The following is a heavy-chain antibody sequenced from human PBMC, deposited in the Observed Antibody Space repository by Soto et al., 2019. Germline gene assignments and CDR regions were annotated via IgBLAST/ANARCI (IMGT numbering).Heavy chain of an antibody. CDR2: INHNGIT. V-gene: IGHV4-34*01. CDR1: GGSFNDYY. Sequence: SETLSLTCAVYGGSFNDYYWRWIRQSPVKGLEWIAEINHNGITNYNPSLKSRVTISRDASKSQFSLEVNSVTAADTAVYYCATHYGSGGFFFWGQGALVTVSS. CDR3: ATHYGSGGFFF. D-gene: IGHD3-10*01. J-gene: IGHJ4*02.